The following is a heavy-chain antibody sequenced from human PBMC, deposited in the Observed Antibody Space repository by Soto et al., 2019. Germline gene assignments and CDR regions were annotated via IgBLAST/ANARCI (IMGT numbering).Heavy chain of an antibody. CDR2: ISGSGGST. CDR1: GFTFSSYA. V-gene: IGHV3-23*01. Sequence: GGSLRLSCAASGFTFSSYAMSWVRQAPGKGLEWASAISGSGGSTYYADSVKGRFTISRDNSKNTLYLQMNSLRAEDTAVYYCAKRRAAPPYYYYYYMDVWGKGTTVTVSS. D-gene: IGHD2-15*01. CDR3: AKRRAAPPYYYYYYMDV. J-gene: IGHJ6*03.